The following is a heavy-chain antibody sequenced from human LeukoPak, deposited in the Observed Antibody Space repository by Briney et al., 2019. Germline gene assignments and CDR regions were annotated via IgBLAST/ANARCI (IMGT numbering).Heavy chain of an antibody. CDR2: IRSKAYGETA. J-gene: IGHJ4*02. Sequence: GGSLRLSCTASGFTFSSYWMSWVRQAPGKGLEWVGFIRSKAYGETADYAASVKGRFTISRDDSKAIAYLQMNSLKTEDTAVYHCTRDRGAYNLYDYWGQGTLVTVSS. V-gene: IGHV3-49*04. D-gene: IGHD1-1*01. CDR3: TRDRGAYNLYDY. CDR1: GFTFSSYW.